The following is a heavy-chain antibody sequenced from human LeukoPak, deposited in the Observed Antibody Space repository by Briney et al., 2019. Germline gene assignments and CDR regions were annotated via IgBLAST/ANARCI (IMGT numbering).Heavy chain of an antibody. CDR3: ARQRWRYYFDY. J-gene: IGHJ4*02. D-gene: IGHD5-24*01. V-gene: IGHV4-4*09. CDR2: IYTSGST. CDR1: GGSISSYY. Sequence: SETLSLTCTVSGGSISSYYWSWIRQPPGKGLEWIGYIYTSGSTNYNPSLKSRVTISVDTSKNQFSLKLSSVTAADTAVYYCARQRWRYYFDYWGQGTLVTVSS.